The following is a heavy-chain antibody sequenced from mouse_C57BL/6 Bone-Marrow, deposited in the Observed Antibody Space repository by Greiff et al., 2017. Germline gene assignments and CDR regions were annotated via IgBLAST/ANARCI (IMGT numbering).Heavy chain of an antibody. CDR2: INPNNGGT. Sequence: VQLQQSGPELVKPGASVKISCKASGYTFTDYYMNWVKQSHGKSLEWIGDINPNNGGTSYNQKFKGKATLTVDKSSSTAYMELRSLTSEDSAVYYCESHDYGSSYGGYAMDYWGQGTSVTVSS. J-gene: IGHJ4*01. CDR1: GYTFTDYY. D-gene: IGHD1-1*01. V-gene: IGHV1-26*01. CDR3: ESHDYGSSYGGYAMDY.